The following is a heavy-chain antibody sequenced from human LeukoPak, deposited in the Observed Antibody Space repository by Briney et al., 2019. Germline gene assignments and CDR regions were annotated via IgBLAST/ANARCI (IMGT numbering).Heavy chain of an antibody. V-gene: IGHV1-2*02. D-gene: IGHD2-15*01. CDR3: ARDLAAERAIDY. Sequence: ASVKVSCKAPGYTFIGYYMHWVRQAPGQGLEWMGWINPNSGGTNYAQKFQGRVTMTRDTSISTAYMELSRLRSDDTAVYYCARDLAAERAIDYWGQGTLVTVSS. CDR2: INPNSGGT. J-gene: IGHJ4*02. CDR1: GYTFIGYY.